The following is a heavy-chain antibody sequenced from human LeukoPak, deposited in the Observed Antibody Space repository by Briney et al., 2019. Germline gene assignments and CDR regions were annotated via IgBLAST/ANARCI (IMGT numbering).Heavy chain of an antibody. J-gene: IGHJ6*02. CDR3: ARHVGQRYSSSWYSASYYYYGMDV. V-gene: IGHV4-59*08. CDR2: IYYSGST. Sequence: PSETLSLTCTVSGGSISSYYWSWIRQPPGKGLEWIGYIYYSGSTNYNPSLKSRVTISVDTSKNQFSLKLSSVTAADTAVYYCARHVGQRYSSSWYSASYYYYGMDVWGQGTTVTVSS. D-gene: IGHD6-13*01. CDR1: GGSISSYY.